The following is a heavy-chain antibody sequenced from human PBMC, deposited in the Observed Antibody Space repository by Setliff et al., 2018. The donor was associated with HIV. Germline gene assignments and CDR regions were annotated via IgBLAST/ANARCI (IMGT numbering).Heavy chain of an antibody. CDR3: AKDLEYCSGPMCYSYDALDM. V-gene: IGHV3-30*02. J-gene: IGHJ3*02. CDR1: EFILRNYG. CDR2: IWHDGSNK. Sequence: PGGSLRLSCAASEFILRNYGMHWVRQAPGKGLEWVAFIWHDGSNKYYRDSVRGRFTVSRANSKNTLYLQMNSLRAEDTAVYYCAKDLEYCSGPMCYSYDALDMWGQGTMVTVSS. D-gene: IGHD2-15*01.